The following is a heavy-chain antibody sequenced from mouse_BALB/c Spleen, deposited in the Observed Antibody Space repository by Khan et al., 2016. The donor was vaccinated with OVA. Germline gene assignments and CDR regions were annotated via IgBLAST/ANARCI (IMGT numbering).Heavy chain of an antibody. J-gene: IGHJ3*01. Sequence: EVELVESGGDLVKPGGSLKLSCAASGFTFSSYSMSWVRQTPDKRLALVASISSGGDYTYYPDSVKGRFPISRYNAKNTLSLQMSDLKSEDTAIYYCADHLTGTFAYWGQGTLVTVSA. V-gene: IGHV5-6*01. D-gene: IGHD4-1*01. CDR2: ISSGGDYT. CDR1: GFTFSSYS. CDR3: ADHLTGTFAY.